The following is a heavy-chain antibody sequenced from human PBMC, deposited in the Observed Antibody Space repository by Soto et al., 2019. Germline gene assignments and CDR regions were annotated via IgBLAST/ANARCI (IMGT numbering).Heavy chain of an antibody. J-gene: IGHJ4*02. V-gene: IGHV3-33*06. CDR3: AKDREGTGYNFDY. CDR2: IWSNGNTK. CDR1: GFDFPYYA. Sequence: GGSLRLSCAASGFDFPYYAMHWIRQAPGNGLEWLAVIWSNGNTKDYSDSVKGRFTISRDSSSNTLYLQMNNLSAEDTALYYCAKDREGTGYNFDYWGQGTLVTVSS. D-gene: IGHD5-18*01.